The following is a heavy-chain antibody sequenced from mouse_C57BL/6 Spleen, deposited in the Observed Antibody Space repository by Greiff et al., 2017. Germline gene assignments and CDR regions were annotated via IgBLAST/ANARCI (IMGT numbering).Heavy chain of an antibody. CDR2: IDPSDSYT. CDR3: ARGTAQSDY. Sequence: QVQLQQPGAELVVPGASVKLSCKASGYTFTSYWMHWVKQRPGQGLEWIGEIDPSDSYTNYNQKFKGKSTLTVDKSSSTAYMQLSSLTSEDSAVYYCARGTAQSDYWGQGTTLTVSS. D-gene: IGHD3-2*02. CDR1: GYTFTSYW. J-gene: IGHJ2*01. V-gene: IGHV1-69*01.